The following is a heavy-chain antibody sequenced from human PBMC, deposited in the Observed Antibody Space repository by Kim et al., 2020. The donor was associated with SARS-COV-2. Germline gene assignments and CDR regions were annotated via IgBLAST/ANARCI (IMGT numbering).Heavy chain of an antibody. J-gene: IGHJ6*02. CDR3: ARDHDYGDYDYYYGMDV. D-gene: IGHD4-17*01. CDR1: GGSISSYY. V-gene: IGHV4-59*13. CDR2: IYYSGST. Sequence: SETLSLTCTVSGGSISSYYWSWIRQPPGKGLEWIGYIYYSGSTNYNPSLKSRVTISVDTSKNQFSLKLSSVTAADTAVYYCARDHDYGDYDYYYGMDVWGQGTTVTVSS.